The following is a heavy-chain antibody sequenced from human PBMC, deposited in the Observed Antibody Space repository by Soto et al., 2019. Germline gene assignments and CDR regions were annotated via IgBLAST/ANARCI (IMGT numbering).Heavy chain of an antibody. Sequence: SVKVSCKASGGTFSSYTISWVRQAPGQGLEWMGRIIPILGIANYAQKFQGRVTITADKSTSTAYMELSSLRSEDTAVYYCARDSGQLGGDYHFDYWGQGTLVTVSS. D-gene: IGHD6-6*01. V-gene: IGHV1-69*04. CDR3: ARDSGQLGGDYHFDY. J-gene: IGHJ4*02. CDR2: IIPILGIA. CDR1: GGTFSSYT.